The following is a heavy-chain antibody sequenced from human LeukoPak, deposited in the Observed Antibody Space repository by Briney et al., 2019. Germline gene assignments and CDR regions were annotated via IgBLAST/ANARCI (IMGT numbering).Heavy chain of an antibody. CDR1: GGSFSGYY. V-gene: IGHV4-34*01. CDR2: INHSGST. J-gene: IGHJ6*02. CDR3: ASVGYSSSDYGMDV. D-gene: IGHD6-6*01. Sequence: SETLSLTCAVYGGSFSGYYWSWIRQPPGKGLEWIGEINHSGSTNYNPSLKSRVTISVDTSKNQFSLKLSSVTAADTAVYCCASVGYSSSDYGMDVWGQGTTVTVSS.